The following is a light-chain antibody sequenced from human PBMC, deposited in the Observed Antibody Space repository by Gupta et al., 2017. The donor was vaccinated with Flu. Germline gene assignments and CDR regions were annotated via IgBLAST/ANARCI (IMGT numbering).Light chain of an antibody. Sequence: GERVTLPWRASQSVVSWLAWYQHKPGGAPKLLIYKASSLESGVPSRFSGSGSGTEFTLTISSLQPDDFATYYCHQYDSYPLTFGGGTKVEIK. V-gene: IGKV1-5*03. CDR1: QSVVSW. CDR3: HQYDSYPLT. CDR2: KAS. J-gene: IGKJ4*01.